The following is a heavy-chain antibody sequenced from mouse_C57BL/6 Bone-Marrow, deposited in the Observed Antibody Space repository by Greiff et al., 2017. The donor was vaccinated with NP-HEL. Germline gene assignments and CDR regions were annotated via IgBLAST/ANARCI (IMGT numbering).Heavy chain of an antibody. V-gene: IGHV8-8*01. Sequence: QVTLKVSGPGILQPSQTLSLTCSFSGFSLSTFGMGVGWIRQPSGKGLEWLAHIWWDADKYYNPALKSRLTISKDTSKNQVFLKIANVDTADTATYYCARIPIYYYGSSPAWFAYWGQGTLVTVSA. CDR1: GFSLSTFGMG. D-gene: IGHD1-1*01. CDR3: ARIPIYYYGSSPAWFAY. J-gene: IGHJ3*01. CDR2: IWWDADK.